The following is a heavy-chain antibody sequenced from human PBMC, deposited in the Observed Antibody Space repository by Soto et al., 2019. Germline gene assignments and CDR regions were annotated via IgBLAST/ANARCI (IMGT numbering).Heavy chain of an antibody. V-gene: IGHV1-2*02. J-gene: IGHJ4*02. D-gene: IGHD7-27*01. Sequence: QVRLVQSGAEVKKPGASVKVSCKASGYTFTGYYIHWVRQAPGQGLEWMGSISPHSGGLNYAQRLQGRVTMTRDTSMTTVYMEMSGLTSDDTAVYYCAREEQTGANYYLDYWGQGTLVTVSS. CDR1: GYTFTGYY. CDR3: AREEQTGANYYLDY. CDR2: ISPHSGGL.